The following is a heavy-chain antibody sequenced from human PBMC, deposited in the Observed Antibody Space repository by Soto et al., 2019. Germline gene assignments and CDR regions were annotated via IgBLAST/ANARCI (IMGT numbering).Heavy chain of an antibody. CDR1: GGTFSSYA. Sequence: SVKVSCKASGGTFSSYAISWVRQAPGQGLGWMGGIIPIFGTANYAQKFQGRVTITADESTSTAYMELSSLRSEDTAVYYCAEGSGAGSGYPQTYYYYYGMDVWGQGTTVTVSS. J-gene: IGHJ6*02. V-gene: IGHV1-69*13. D-gene: IGHD3-22*01. CDR3: AEGSGAGSGYPQTYYYYYGMDV. CDR2: IIPIFGTA.